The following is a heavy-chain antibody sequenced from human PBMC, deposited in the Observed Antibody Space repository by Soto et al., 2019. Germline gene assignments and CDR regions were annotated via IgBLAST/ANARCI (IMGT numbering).Heavy chain of an antibody. CDR3: AKAGRAATLFDY. Sequence: EVQPLESGGGLVQPGGSLRLSCAASGFTFSSYAMSWVRQAPGKGLEWVSAISGSGGSTYYADSVKGRFTISRDNSKNTLYLQMNSLRAEDTAVYYCAKAGRAATLFDYWGQGTLVTVSS. CDR1: GFTFSSYA. J-gene: IGHJ4*02. V-gene: IGHV3-23*01. D-gene: IGHD2-15*01. CDR2: ISGSGGST.